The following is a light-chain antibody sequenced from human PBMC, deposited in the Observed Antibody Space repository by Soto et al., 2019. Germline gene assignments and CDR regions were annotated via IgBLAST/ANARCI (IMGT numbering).Light chain of an antibody. CDR1: QSVSSSY. CDR2: GAS. J-gene: IGKJ1*01. Sequence: EIVLTQSPGTLSLSPGEIATLSCRASQSVSSSYLAWYQQKPGQAPRLLIYGASSRATGIPERFSGSGSGTDFTLTISRLEPEDFAVYYCQQYGSSQSFGQGTKVEIK. CDR3: QQYGSSQS. V-gene: IGKV3-20*01.